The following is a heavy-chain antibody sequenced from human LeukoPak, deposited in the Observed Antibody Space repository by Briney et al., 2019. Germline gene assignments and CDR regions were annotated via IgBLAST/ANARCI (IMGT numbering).Heavy chain of an antibody. D-gene: IGHD2-15*01. J-gene: IGHJ6*02. CDR1: GGSISSHDCY. CDR2: ICYSGNT. V-gene: IGHV4-39*07. CDR3: AGGPYCSGGTCSFYFYGLAV. Sequence: PSETLSLTCTVSGGSISSHDCYWGWIRQPPGKGLEWIGSICYSGNTHYNPSLKSRVTISVDTSKNQFSLKLTSVTAADTAIYYCAGGPYCSGGTCSFYFYGLAVWGPGTAVTVSS.